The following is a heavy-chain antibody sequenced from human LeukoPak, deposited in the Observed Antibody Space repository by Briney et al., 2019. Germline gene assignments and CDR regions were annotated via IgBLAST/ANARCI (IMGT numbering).Heavy chain of an antibody. CDR3: AIIGRGLITSTNYGMDV. CDR1: GGSISSYY. CDR2: IYYRGST. Sequence: ASETLSLTRTVSGGSISSYYWSWIRQPPGKGLEWIGSIYYRGSTYYNPSLQSRVTISVDTSKNEFSLKLSSVTAADTAVYYCAIIGRGLITSTNYGMDVWGQGTTVTVSS. D-gene: IGHD3-10*01. V-gene: IGHV4-59*05. J-gene: IGHJ6*02.